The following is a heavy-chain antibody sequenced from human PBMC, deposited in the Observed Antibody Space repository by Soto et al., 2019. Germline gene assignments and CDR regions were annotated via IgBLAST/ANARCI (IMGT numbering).Heavy chain of an antibody. Sequence: SQTLSLTCAISGDSVSSNSAAWNWIRQSPSRGLEWLGRTYYRSRWYNDYAVSVKSRITVNPDTSKNQFSLHLNSVTPEDTAVYYCAGITAPPCYYIDVWAQGTTVTVSS. CDR2: TYYRSRWYN. J-gene: IGHJ6*03. V-gene: IGHV6-1*01. D-gene: IGHD1-7*01. CDR3: AGITAPPCYYIDV. CDR1: GDSVSSNSAA.